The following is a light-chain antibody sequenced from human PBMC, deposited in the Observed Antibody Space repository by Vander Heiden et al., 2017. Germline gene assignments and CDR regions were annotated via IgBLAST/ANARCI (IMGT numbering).Light chain of an antibody. J-gene: IGKJ2*01. V-gene: IGKV1-39*01. CDR3: QQCYNNPHT. Sequence: DIQMTQSPSSLSASVGDRVTITCRASQSISSYVNWYQQKPGKAPKLLIYAASSLQSGVPSRFSGSGSGTDFTLTISRLQPEDFATSYSQQCYNNPHTFGQGTKLEIK. CDR2: AAS. CDR1: QSISSY.